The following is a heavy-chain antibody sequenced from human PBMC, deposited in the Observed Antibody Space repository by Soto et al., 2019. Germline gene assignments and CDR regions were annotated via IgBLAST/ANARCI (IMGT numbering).Heavy chain of an antibody. V-gene: IGHV3-23*01. CDR2: ITGNGDSS. Sequence: WIRQTPGKGLEWVSSITGNGDSSHYADSVTGRFTISRDNSRSTLYLQMNSLRVEDTAVYYCAKDPYCRGHSCYAKAFDIWGQGTVVT. CDR3: AKDPYCRGHSCYAKAFDI. D-gene: IGHD2-15*01. J-gene: IGHJ3*02.